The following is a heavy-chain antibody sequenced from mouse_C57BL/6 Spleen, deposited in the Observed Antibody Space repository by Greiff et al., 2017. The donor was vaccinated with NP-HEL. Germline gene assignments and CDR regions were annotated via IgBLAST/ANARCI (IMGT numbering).Heavy chain of an antibody. Sequence: ESGPGMVKPSQSLSLTCTVTGYSITSGYDWHWIRHFPGNKLEWMGYISYSGSTNYNPSLKSRISITHDTSKNHFFLKLNSVTTEDTATYYCARGLLNYCDYWGQGTTLTVSS. J-gene: IGHJ2*01. CDR3: ARGLLNYCDY. CDR1: GYSITSGYD. CDR2: ISYSGST. V-gene: IGHV3-1*01.